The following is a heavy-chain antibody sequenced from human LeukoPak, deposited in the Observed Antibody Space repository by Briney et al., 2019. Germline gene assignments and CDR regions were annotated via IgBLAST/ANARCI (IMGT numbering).Heavy chain of an antibody. CDR3: AKGTERYREVSSFDS. D-gene: IGHD3-10*01. J-gene: IGHJ4*02. CDR2: ISGRGDGT. V-gene: IGHV3-23*01. Sequence: GGSLRLSCAASGFTFSTYAMSWVRQAPGKGLEWVSAISGRGDGTYYADFVKGRFTISRDNSKNTLYLQMNSLRAEDTAAYYCAKGTERYREVSSFDSWGQGTLVTVSS. CDR1: GFTFSTYA.